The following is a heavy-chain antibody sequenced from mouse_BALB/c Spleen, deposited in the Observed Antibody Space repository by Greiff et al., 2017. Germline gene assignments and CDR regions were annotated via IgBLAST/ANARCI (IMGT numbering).Heavy chain of an antibody. D-gene: IGHD1-2*01. V-gene: IGHV1-87*01. CDR1: GYTFTSYW. J-gene: IGHJ2*01. CDR2: IYPGDGDT. Sequence: VQLQQSGAELARPGASVKLSCKASGYTFTSYWMQWVKQRPGQGLEWIGAIYPGDGDTRYTQKFKGKATLTADKSSSTAYMQLSSLASEDSAVYYCARSPITYYFDYWGQGTTLTVSS. CDR3: ARSPITYYFDY.